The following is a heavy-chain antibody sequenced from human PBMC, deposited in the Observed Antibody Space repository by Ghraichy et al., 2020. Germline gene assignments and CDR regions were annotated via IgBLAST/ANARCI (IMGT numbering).Heavy chain of an antibody. CDR1: GGSISSSNW. CDR3: ARGHADYYDSSGPIDWYYFDY. J-gene: IGHJ4*02. D-gene: IGHD3-22*01. Sequence: SGTLSLTCAVSGGSISSSNWWSWVRQPPGKGLEWIGEIYHSGSTNYNPSLKSRVTISVDKSKNQFSLKLSSVTAADTAVYYCARGHADYYDSSGPIDWYYFDYWGQGTLVTVSS. CDR2: IYHSGST. V-gene: IGHV4-4*02.